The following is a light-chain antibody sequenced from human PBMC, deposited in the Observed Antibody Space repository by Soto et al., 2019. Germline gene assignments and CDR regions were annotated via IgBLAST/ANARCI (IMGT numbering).Light chain of an antibody. J-gene: IGKJ2*01. Sequence: TQCPPTLSVYPGARATLSCRASQSINRNFAWYPQKPGQAPRPPIYGASSRAAGTPDRFSGSESGTAFTLTISRLETEDLAVSDCHHFGSSRQTFGQGTKVDIK. CDR3: HHFGSSRQT. V-gene: IGKV3-20*01. CDR2: GAS. CDR1: QSINRN.